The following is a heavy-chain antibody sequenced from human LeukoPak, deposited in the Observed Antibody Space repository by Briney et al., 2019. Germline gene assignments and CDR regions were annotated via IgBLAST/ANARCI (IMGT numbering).Heavy chain of an antibody. V-gene: IGHV1-24*01. J-gene: IGHJ4*02. D-gene: IGHD5-12*01. CDR1: GYTLTELS. Sequence: GASVKVSCKVSGYTLTELSMHWVRQAPGKGLEWMGGFDPEDGETIYAQKFQGRVTITADKSTSTAYMELSSLRSEDTAVYYCARDGRGYSDYDFRYFAYWGQGTLVTVSS. CDR2: FDPEDGET. CDR3: ARDGRGYSDYDFRYFAY.